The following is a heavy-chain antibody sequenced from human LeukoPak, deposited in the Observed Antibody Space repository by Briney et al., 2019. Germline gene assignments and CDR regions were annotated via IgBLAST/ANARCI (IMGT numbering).Heavy chain of an antibody. J-gene: IGHJ4*02. CDR2: IRQDGSEK. D-gene: IGHD2-2*01. CDR3: ARDGDSAAMDY. V-gene: IGHV3-7*01. CDR1: GFTFSSYW. Sequence: GGSLRLSCAASGFTFSSYWMNWVRQAPGKGLEWVANIRQDGSEKYYVDSVKGRFTISRDNAKNSLYLQMNSLRAEDTAVYYCARDGDSAAMDYWGQGTLVTVSS.